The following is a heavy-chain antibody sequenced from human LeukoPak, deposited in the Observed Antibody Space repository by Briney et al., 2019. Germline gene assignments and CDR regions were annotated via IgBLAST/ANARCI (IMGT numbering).Heavy chain of an antibody. CDR1: GGTFSSYA. CDR3: ARVDSSAFDI. Sequence: GSSVKVSCKASGGTFSSYAISWVRQGPGQGLEWMGGIIPIFGTANYAQKFQGRVTITTDESTSTAYMELSSLRSEDTAVYYCARVDSSAFDIWGQGTMVTVSS. CDR2: IIPIFGTA. J-gene: IGHJ3*02. D-gene: IGHD3-22*01. V-gene: IGHV1-69*05.